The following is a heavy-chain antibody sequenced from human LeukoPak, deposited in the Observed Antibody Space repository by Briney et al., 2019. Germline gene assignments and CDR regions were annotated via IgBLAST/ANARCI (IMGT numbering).Heavy chain of an antibody. CDR1: GYTFTSYD. Sequence: ASVKVSCKASGYTFTSYDINWVRQATGQGIEWMGWMNPNSGNTGYAQKFQGRVTITRNTSISTAYMELSSLRSEDTAVYYCARYCSSTSCPEFDIWGQGTMVTVPS. CDR2: MNPNSGNT. J-gene: IGHJ3*02. D-gene: IGHD2-2*01. V-gene: IGHV1-8*03. CDR3: ARYCSSTSCPEFDI.